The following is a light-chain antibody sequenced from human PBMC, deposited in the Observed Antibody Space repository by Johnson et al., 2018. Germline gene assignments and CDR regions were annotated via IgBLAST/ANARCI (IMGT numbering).Light chain of an antibody. CDR2: ENN. CDR1: SSNIGNNY. Sequence: QSVLTQPPSVSAAPGQKVTISFSGSSSNIGNNYVSWYQQLPGTAPKLLIYENNKRPSGIPDRFSGSRSGTSATLGITGLQTGDEADYYCGTGDSSLSAGNVFGTGTKVTVL. J-gene: IGLJ1*01. CDR3: GTGDSSLSAGNV. V-gene: IGLV1-51*02.